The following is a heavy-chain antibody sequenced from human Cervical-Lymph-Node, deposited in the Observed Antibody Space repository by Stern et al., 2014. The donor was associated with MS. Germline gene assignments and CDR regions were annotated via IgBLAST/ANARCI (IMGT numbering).Heavy chain of an antibody. J-gene: IGHJ6*02. CDR3: ATDRDDFRSGYSAPTKGYGLDV. V-gene: IGHV1-24*01. CDR2: FDPEDGET. D-gene: IGHD3-3*01. Sequence: QVQLVESGAEVKKPGASVKVSCKVSGYTLTELSMHWVRQAPGKGLEWMGGFDPEDGETIYAQKFQGRLTMTEDTSTDTAYMELSSLRSEDTAVYYCATDRDDFRSGYSAPTKGYGLDVWGQGTTVTVTS. CDR1: GYTLTELS.